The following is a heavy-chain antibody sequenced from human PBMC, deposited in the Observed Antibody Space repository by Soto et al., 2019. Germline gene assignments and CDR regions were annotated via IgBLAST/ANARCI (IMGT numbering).Heavy chain of an antibody. V-gene: IGHV4-59*01. CDR3: ASGRGYSYGSFDY. CDR1: GGSISSYY. D-gene: IGHD5-18*01. J-gene: IGHJ4*02. CDR2: IYYSGST. Sequence: SETLSLTCSVSGGSISSYYWSWIRQPPGKGLEWIGYIYYSGSTNYNPSLKSRVTISVDTSKNQFSLKLSSVTAADTAVYYCASGRGYSYGSFDYWGQGTLVTVSS.